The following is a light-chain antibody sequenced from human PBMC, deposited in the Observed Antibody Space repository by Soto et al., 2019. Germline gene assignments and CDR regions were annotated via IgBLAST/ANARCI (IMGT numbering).Light chain of an antibody. CDR1: QSVISMY. J-gene: IGKJ4*01. CDR2: GAS. Sequence: EIVSTQSPGTLSSSPGERATLSGRASQSVISMYLAWYQQKPGQAPRLIIYGASSRATGIPDRFSGIGSGTEFTLTISSLQSEDSAVYYCQQYKNWLPLTFGGGTKVDIK. V-gene: IGKV3D-15*01. CDR3: QQYKNWLPLT.